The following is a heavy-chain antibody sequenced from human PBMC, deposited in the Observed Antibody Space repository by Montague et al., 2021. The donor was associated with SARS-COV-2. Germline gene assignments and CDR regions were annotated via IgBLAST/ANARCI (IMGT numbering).Heavy chain of an antibody. CDR2: ISNTGST. CDR3: ARVFDVYGSCSYFFHN. V-gene: IGHV4-61*01. Sequence: SETLSLTCSVSGVTVSSHSYYWSWIRQPPGKGLEWIGYISNTGSTSYKTSLKSRVTISLDTSKNEFSLQMTSVTAADTAVYYCARVFDVYGSCSYFFHNWGQGTLVTVSS. D-gene: IGHD3-10*01. CDR1: GVTVSSHSYY. J-gene: IGHJ4*02.